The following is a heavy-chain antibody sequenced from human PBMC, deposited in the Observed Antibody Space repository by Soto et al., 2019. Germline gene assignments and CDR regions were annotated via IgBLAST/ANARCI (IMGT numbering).Heavy chain of an antibody. J-gene: IGHJ3*02. CDR1: GFTFSSYA. CDR3: GRDGWSDGFDI. Sequence: EVQLLESGGGLVQPGGSLRLSCAASGFTFSSYAMSWVRQAPGKGLEWVSAISGSGGSTYYADSVKGRFTISRDNSKNTRYLQMNSLRAEDTAVYYCGRDGWSDGFDIWGQGTMVTVSS. CDR2: ISGSGGST. D-gene: IGHD6-19*01. V-gene: IGHV3-23*01.